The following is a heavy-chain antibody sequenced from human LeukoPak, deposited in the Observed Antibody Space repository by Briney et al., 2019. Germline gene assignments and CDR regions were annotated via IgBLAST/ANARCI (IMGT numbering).Heavy chain of an antibody. D-gene: IGHD2-15*01. J-gene: IGHJ4*02. Sequence: GGSLRLSCAASGFTFSSYWMHWVRQAPRKGLVWVSRISTDGYTTDYADFVQGRFTASRDNTKNTWSLEMNSLRAEDTAVYYCVVGGSPGYWGQGTLVTVSS. CDR1: GFTFSSYW. CDR2: ISTDGYTT. V-gene: IGHV3-74*01. CDR3: VVGGSPGY.